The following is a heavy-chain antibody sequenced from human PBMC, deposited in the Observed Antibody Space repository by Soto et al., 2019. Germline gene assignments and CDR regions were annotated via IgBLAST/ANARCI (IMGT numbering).Heavy chain of an antibody. V-gene: IGHV3-21*01. CDR1: GFTFSSYS. Sequence: GSLRLSCAASGFTFSSYSMNWVRQAPGKGLEWVSSISSSSSYIYYGDSVKGRFTISRDNAKNSLYLQMNSLRAEDTATYYCARVHYYDSSGFYLWGQGTLVTVSS. CDR2: ISSSSSYI. CDR3: ARVHYYDSSGFYL. J-gene: IGHJ4*02. D-gene: IGHD3-22*01.